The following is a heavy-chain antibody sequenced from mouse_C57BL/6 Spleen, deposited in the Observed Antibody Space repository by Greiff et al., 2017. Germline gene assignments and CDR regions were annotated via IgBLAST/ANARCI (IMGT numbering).Heavy chain of an antibody. Sequence: QVQLQQPGAELVMPGASVKLSCKASGYTFTSYWMHWVKQRPGQGLEWIGELDPSDSYTNYNQKFKGKSTLTVDKSSSTAYMQLSSLTSEDSAVYYCARCFYDYEYFDVWGTGTTVTVSS. CDR3: ARCFYDYEYFDV. D-gene: IGHD2-4*01. CDR2: LDPSDSYT. V-gene: IGHV1-69*01. J-gene: IGHJ1*03. CDR1: GYTFTSYW.